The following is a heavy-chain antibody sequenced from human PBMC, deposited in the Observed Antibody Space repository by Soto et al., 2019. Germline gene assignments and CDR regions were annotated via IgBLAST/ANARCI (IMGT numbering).Heavy chain of an antibody. Sequence: VGSLRLSCAASGFTFSSYAMSWVRQAPGKGLEWVSAISGSGGSTYYADSVKGRFTISRDNSKNTLYLQMNSLRAEDTAVYYCAKGLQSYSYGLKFDYWGQGTLVTVSS. CDR3: AKGLQSYSYGLKFDY. V-gene: IGHV3-23*01. CDR2: ISGSGGST. J-gene: IGHJ4*02. D-gene: IGHD5-18*01. CDR1: GFTFSSYA.